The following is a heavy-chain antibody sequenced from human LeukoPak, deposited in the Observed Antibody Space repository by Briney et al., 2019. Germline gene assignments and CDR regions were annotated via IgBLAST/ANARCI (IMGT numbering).Heavy chain of an antibody. J-gene: IGHJ6*03. CDR2: IYYSGST. CDR3: ARRGGDYYYYYYMDV. CDR1: GFTFSSYG. Sequence: GSLRLSCAASGFTFSSYGMHWVRQAPGKGLEWIGSIYYSGSTYYNPSLKSRVTISVDTSKNQFSLKLSSVTAADTAVYYCARRGGDYYYYYYMDVWGKGTTVTISS. V-gene: IGHV4-39*01. D-gene: IGHD3-10*01.